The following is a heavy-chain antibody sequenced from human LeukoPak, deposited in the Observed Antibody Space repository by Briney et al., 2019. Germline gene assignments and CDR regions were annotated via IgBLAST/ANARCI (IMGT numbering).Heavy chain of an antibody. J-gene: IGHJ3*01. CDR2: ICAYNGNT. D-gene: IGHD3-10*01. CDR1: GYTITSYG. Sequence: GASVKVSCKASGYTITSYGISWVRQAPGRELEWMGWICAYNGNTNYAQRFQGRLTMTTDSSTSTAYMDLKSLTADDTAMYYCARDLHFGSGSYSLSPLDLWGQGTKVSVSS. CDR3: ARDLHFGSGSYSLSPLDL. V-gene: IGHV1-18*01.